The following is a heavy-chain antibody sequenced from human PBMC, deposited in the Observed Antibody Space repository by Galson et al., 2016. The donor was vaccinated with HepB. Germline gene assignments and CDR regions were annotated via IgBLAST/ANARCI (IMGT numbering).Heavy chain of an antibody. V-gene: IGHV3-23*01. CDR2: ISGSGGST. D-gene: IGHD2-15*01. CDR3: AKVPIVVVVAASFFFDF. CDR1: GFTFSNYA. Sequence: SLRLSCAASGFTFSNYALSWVRQAPGKGLEWVSAISGSGGSTYFADPVKGRFTISRDNSKKMLYLQMNSLRAEDTAVYYCAKVPIVVVVAASFFFDFWGQGTLVTVSS. J-gene: IGHJ4*02.